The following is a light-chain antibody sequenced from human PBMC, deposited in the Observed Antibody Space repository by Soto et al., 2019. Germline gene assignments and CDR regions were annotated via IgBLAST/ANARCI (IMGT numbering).Light chain of an antibody. CDR3: QHYSNWPPP. Sequence: EMVMTQSPATLSVSPGERVTLSCRASESVHRNLAWYQQKPGQGPSLLIYYASTWATGVPDRFTGSGSGTEFTLTISSVQSEDFGVYHCQHYSNWPPPFGPATKVEIK. J-gene: IGKJ3*01. V-gene: IGKV3-15*01. CDR1: ESVHRN. CDR2: YAS.